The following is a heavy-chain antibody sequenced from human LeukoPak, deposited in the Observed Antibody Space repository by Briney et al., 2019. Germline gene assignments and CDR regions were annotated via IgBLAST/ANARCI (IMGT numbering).Heavy chain of an antibody. CDR2: IKQDGSEK. D-gene: IGHD4-17*01. V-gene: IGHV3-7*01. CDR3: ARDSDYGDYDAFDI. Sequence: GGSLRLSCAASGFTLSSFWMSWVRQAPGKGLEGLANIKQDGSEKYYVDSVKGRFTISRDNAKNSLYLQMNSLRAEDTAAYYCARDSDYGDYDAFDIWGQGTMVTVSS. CDR1: GFTLSSFW. J-gene: IGHJ3*02.